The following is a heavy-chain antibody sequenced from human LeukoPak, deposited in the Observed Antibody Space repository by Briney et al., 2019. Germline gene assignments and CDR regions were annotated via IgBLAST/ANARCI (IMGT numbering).Heavy chain of an antibody. V-gene: IGHV1-69*13. CDR1: GGTFSNHA. Sequence: GASVKVSCKASGGTFSNHAVSWVRQAPGQGLEWMGGIIPIFGTANYAQKFQGRVTITADESTSTAYMELSSLRSEDTAVYYCARACPHGSYGSDAWFDPWGQGTLVTVSS. D-gene: IGHD1-26*01. CDR2: IIPIFGTA. CDR3: ARACPHGSYGSDAWFDP. J-gene: IGHJ5*02.